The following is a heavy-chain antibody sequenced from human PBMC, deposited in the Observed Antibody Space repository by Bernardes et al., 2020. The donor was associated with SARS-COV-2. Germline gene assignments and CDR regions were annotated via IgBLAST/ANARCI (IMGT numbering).Heavy chain of an antibody. CDR3: ARSGVVVAASNAFDI. CDR1: GGTFSSYT. CDR2: IIPILGIA. J-gene: IGHJ3*02. D-gene: IGHD2-15*01. V-gene: IGHV1-69*02. Sequence: SGKGSCKASGGTFSSYTISWVRQAPGQGLEWMGRIIPILGIANYAQKFQGRVTITADKSTSTAYMELSSLRSEDTAVYYCARSGVVVAASNAFDIWGQGTMVTGSS.